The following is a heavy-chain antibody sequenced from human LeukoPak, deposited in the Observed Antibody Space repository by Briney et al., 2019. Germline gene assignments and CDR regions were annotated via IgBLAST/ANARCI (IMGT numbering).Heavy chain of an antibody. V-gene: IGHV1-69*05. CDR3: ARVRKVISYYYYMDV. J-gene: IGHJ6*03. Sequence: SVKVSCKASVGTFSSYAISWVRHAPGQGLAWLEGIIAMFSKANYAQKCQGRVTITTDESTSTANLKLSSVRSEDTDVYYCARVRKVISYYYYMDVWGKGTTVTVSS. D-gene: IGHD3-16*02. CDR2: IIAMFSKA. CDR1: VGTFSSYA.